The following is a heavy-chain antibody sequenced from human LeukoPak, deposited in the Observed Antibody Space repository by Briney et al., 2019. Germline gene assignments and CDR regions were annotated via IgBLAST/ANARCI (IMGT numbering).Heavy chain of an antibody. CDR1: GFTFRNYG. J-gene: IGHJ4*02. V-gene: IGHV3-30*03. D-gene: IGHD3-10*01. CDR3: ATLRYGSGSYYADY. Sequence: PGGFLRLSCAASGFTFRNYGMHWVRQAPGKGLEWVSIISYDGSNKYYADSVKGRFTISRDNSKSTLYLQMNSLRTEDTAIYFCATLRYGSGSYYADYWGQGTQVTVSS. CDR2: ISYDGSNK.